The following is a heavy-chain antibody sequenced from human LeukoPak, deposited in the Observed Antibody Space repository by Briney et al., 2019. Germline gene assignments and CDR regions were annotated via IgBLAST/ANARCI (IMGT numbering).Heavy chain of an antibody. CDR3: ARDLFFGGSYHEGAFDI. CDR1: GYTFTSYG. CDR2: ISAYNGNT. Sequence: ASVKVSCKASGYTFTSYGISWVRQAPGQGLEWMGWISAYNGNTNYAQKLQGRVTMTTDTSTSTAYMELRSLRSDDTAVYYCARDLFFGGSYHEGAFDIWGQGTMVTVSS. D-gene: IGHD1-26*01. J-gene: IGHJ3*02. V-gene: IGHV1-18*01.